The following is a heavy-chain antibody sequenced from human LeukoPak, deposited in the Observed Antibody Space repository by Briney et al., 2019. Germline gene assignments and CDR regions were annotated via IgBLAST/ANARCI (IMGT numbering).Heavy chain of an antibody. CDR3: ARDAAAGTDY. V-gene: IGHV4-39*07. Sequence: SETLSLTCTVSGGSISSNNYYWGWIRQPPGKGLEWIGSIYYSGSTYYNPSLKSRVTISVDTSKNQLSLKQSSVTAADTAVYYCARDAAAGTDYWGQGTLVTVSS. CDR2: IYYSGST. J-gene: IGHJ4*02. CDR1: GGSISSNNYY. D-gene: IGHD6-13*01.